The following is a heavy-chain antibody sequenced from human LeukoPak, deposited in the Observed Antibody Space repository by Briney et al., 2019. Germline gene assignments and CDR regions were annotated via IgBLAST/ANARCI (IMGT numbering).Heavy chain of an antibody. CDR3: ARHLTSGDYFDY. Sequence: PSETLSLTCTVSGGSISSSSYYWGWIRQPPGKGLEWIGSIYYSGSTYYNPSLKSRVTISVDTSKNQFSLKLSSVTAADTAVYYCARHLTSGDYFDYWGQGTLVTVSS. V-gene: IGHV4-39*01. CDR1: GGSISSSSYY. D-gene: IGHD4-17*01. CDR2: IYYSGST. J-gene: IGHJ4*02.